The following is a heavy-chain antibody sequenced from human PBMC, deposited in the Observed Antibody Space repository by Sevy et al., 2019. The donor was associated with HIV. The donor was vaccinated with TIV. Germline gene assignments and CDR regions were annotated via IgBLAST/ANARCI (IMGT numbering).Heavy chain of an antibody. J-gene: IGHJ4*02. D-gene: IGHD3-16*01. Sequence: GGSLRLSCTASGFTFSNAWMTWVRQTPERGLEWVALIKPITDAGTTDYAAPVKGRLTISRDNSKNTVYLQLNSLKTEDTAVYYCTAGPVSFWGQGTLVTVSS. CDR2: IKPITDAGTT. V-gene: IGHV3-15*01. CDR1: GFTFSNAW. CDR3: TAGPVSF.